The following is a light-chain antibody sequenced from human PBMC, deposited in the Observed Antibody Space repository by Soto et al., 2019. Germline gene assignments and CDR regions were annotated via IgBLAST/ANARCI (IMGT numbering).Light chain of an antibody. CDR2: QTS. Sequence: IVLTQSPATLASFPGGRGTLSCRASQYINTRLAWYQHRPGQAPRLLIYQTSLRAAGIPARFSASGSGTDFTLTISDVQPEDFALYYCHQRQSWPRTVGQGT. CDR1: QYINTR. V-gene: IGKV3-11*01. CDR3: HQRQSWPRT. J-gene: IGKJ1*01.